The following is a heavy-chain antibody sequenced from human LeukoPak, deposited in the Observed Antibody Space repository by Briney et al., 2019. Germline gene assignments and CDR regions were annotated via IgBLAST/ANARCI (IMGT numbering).Heavy chain of an antibody. CDR1: GFSFSSSS. Sequence: GSLRLSCAASGFSFSSSSMNWVRQPPGKGLEWIGEINHSGSTNYNPSLKSRVTISVDTSKNQFSLKLSSVTAADTAVYYCARGKDYDYVWGSYRFDYWGQGTLVTVSS. V-gene: IGHV4-34*01. J-gene: IGHJ4*02. CDR3: ARGKDYDYVWGSYRFDY. D-gene: IGHD3-16*02. CDR2: INHSGST.